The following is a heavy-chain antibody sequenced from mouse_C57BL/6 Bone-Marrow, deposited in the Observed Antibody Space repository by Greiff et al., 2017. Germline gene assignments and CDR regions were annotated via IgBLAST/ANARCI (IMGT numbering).Heavy chain of an antibody. D-gene: IGHD1-1*01. CDR1: GYTFTSYG. CDR3: ARRDGSSFYWYFDV. CDR2: IYPRSGKT. V-gene: IGHV1-81*01. Sequence: QVQLQQSGAELARPGASVKLSCKASGYTFTSYGISWVKQRTGQGLEWIGEIYPRSGKTYYNEKFKGKATLTADKSSSTAYMELRSLTSEDSAVYFCARRDGSSFYWYFDVWGTGTTVTVSS. J-gene: IGHJ1*03.